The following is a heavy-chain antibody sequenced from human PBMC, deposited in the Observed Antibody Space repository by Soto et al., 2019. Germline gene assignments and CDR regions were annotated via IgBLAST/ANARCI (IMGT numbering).Heavy chain of an antibody. V-gene: IGHV4-30-4*01. CDR1: GGTISSGYYY. Sequence: SETLSLTSTVSGGTISSGYYYWSWIRQPPGKGLEWIGYIYYSGSTYYNPSLKSRVTISVDTSKNQFSLKLSSVTAADTAVYYCARVRGYDARYGMDVWGQGTTVTVSS. J-gene: IGHJ6*02. D-gene: IGHD5-12*01. CDR2: IYYSGST. CDR3: ARVRGYDARYGMDV.